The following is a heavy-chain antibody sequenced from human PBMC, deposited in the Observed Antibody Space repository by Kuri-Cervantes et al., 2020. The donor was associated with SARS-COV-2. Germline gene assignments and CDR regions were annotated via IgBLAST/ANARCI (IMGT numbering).Heavy chain of an antibody. CDR2: VYSSGST. D-gene: IGHD3-22*01. CDR3: TRAGYDNSGYYYSFDF. Sequence: SETLSLTCTVSGGSISSHYWSWIRHPPGKGLEWIGYVYSSGSTNYSPSLKSRVTMSVDTSKNQFSLKLTSVTAADTAVYYCTRAGYDNSGYYYSFDFWGQGTLVTVSS. CDR1: GGSISSHY. J-gene: IGHJ4*02. V-gene: IGHV4-59*11.